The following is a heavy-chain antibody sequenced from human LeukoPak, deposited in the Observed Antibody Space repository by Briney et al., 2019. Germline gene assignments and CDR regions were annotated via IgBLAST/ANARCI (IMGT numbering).Heavy chain of an antibody. J-gene: IGHJ3*02. CDR2: ISYDGSNK. CDR3: ARDDAFDI. Sequence: GGSLRLSCAASGFTFSSYAMHWVRQAPGKGQEWVAVISYDGSNKYYADSVKGRFTISRDNSKNTLYLQMNSLRAEDTAVYYCARDDAFDIWGQGTMVTVSS. CDR1: GFTFSSYA. V-gene: IGHV3-30-3*01.